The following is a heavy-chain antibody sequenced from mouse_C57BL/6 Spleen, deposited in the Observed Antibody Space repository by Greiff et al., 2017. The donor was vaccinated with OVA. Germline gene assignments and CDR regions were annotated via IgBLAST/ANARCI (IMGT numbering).Heavy chain of an antibody. J-gene: IGHJ3*01. D-gene: IGHD2-2*01. V-gene: IGHV5-6*01. CDR2: ISSGGSYT. Sequence: EVKLMESGGDLVKPGGSLKLSCAASGFTFSSYGMSWVRQTPDKRLEWVATISSGGSYTYYPDSVKGRFTISRDNAKNTLYLQMSSLKSEDTAMYYCARLGGYDAYWGQGTLVTVSA. CDR3: ARLGGYDAY. CDR1: GFTFSSYG.